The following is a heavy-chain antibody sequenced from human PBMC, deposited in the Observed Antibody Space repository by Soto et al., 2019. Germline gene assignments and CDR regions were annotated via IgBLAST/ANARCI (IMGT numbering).Heavy chain of an antibody. CDR2: ICISSSTI. J-gene: IGHJ4*02. CDR1: GFTFSSYS. V-gene: IGHV3-48*01. CDR3: AREVPAAIGY. Sequence: GGSLRLSCAASGFTFSSYSMNWVRQAPGKGLEWVSYICISSSTIYYAVFGKGRFTISRDNAKNSLYLQMNSLRAEDTAVYYCAREVPAAIGYWGQGTLVTVSS. D-gene: IGHD2-2*02.